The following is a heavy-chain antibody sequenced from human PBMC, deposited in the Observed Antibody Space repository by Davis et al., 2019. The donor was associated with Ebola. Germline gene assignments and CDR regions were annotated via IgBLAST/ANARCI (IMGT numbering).Heavy chain of an antibody. CDR3: ARDRAYCGGDCYWRAHYYYYGMDV. J-gene: IGHJ6*02. CDR2: ISSSSSTI. CDR1: GFTFSSYG. D-gene: IGHD2-21*01. V-gene: IGHV3-48*02. Sequence: GESLKISCAASGFTFSSYGMHWVRQAPGKGLEWVSYISSSSSTIYYADSVKGRFTISRDNAKNSLYLQMNSLRDEDTAVYYCARDRAYCGGDCYWRAHYYYYGMDVWGQGTTVTVSS.